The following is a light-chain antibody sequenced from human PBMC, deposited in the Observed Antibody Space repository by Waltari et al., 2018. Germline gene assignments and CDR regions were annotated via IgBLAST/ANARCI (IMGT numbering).Light chain of an antibody. CDR1: QSISNY. J-gene: IGKJ2*01. CDR3: QQSYSTPPT. Sequence: DIQMTQSPSSLSAYVGDRVTITCRASQSISNYLNWYQQKPGKAPHRLICGASTLQCGVPSRFSGSGSGTDFTLTISSLQPEDFATYYCQQSYSTPPTFGQGTKVEIK. V-gene: IGKV1-39*01. CDR2: GAS.